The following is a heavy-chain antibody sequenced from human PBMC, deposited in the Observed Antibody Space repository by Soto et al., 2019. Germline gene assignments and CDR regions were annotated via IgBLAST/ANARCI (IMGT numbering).Heavy chain of an antibody. CDR2: LYSGGAT. CDR3: LRGRYGAQIH. D-gene: IGHD5-18*01. J-gene: IGHJ4*02. V-gene: IGHV3-53*04. CDR1: GFIVSRNY. Sequence: EVRLVESGGGLVQPGGSLRLSCAASGFIVSRNYMTWVRQAPGKGLEWVSLLYSGGATHYAASVKGRSTISSHSSQNTLFLQMNSLRTEDTATYYCLRGRYGAQIHWGQGTKVTVSS.